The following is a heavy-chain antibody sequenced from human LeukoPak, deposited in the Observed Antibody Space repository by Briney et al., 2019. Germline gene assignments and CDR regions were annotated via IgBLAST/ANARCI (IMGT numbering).Heavy chain of an antibody. V-gene: IGHV4-59*01. CDR2: IYYSGST. D-gene: IGHD2-15*01. J-gene: IGHJ4*02. CDR1: GGAINNYW. Sequence: SETLSLTCSVSGGAINNYWWNWIRQPPGKGLEWIGYIYYSGSTSYNPSLKSRLTISVDTSLNQFSLKLNSVTAADTAVYCSGGDCYSKALDYWGQGILVTVSS. CDR3: GGDCYSKALDY.